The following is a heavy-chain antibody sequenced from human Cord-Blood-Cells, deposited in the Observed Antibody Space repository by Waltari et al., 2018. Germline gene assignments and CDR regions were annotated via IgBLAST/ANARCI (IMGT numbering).Heavy chain of an antibody. Sequence: QVQLVQSGAEVTKPGSSVKVSCQASGGTFSSYAISWVRQAPGQGLEWMGGISPIFGTANYAQKFQGRVTITADESTSTAYMELSSLRSEDTAVYYCARRSNYYDSSGYYFDYWGQGTLVTVSS. V-gene: IGHV1-69*01. CDR1: GGTFSSYA. D-gene: IGHD3-22*01. CDR3: ARRSNYYDSSGYYFDY. CDR2: ISPIFGTA. J-gene: IGHJ4*02.